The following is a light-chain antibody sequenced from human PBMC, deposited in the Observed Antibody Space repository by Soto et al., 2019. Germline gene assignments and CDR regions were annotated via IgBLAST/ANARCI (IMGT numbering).Light chain of an antibody. Sequence: DVVMTQSPLSLPVTLGQPASISCRSSQSLVYSDGNTYLNWFQQRPGQSPRRLIYKVSNRDSGVPDRFGGSGSGTDFTLKTSRVEAEDVGVYYCMQGTHPYTFGQGTKLEIK. CDR1: QSLVYSDGNTY. CDR2: KVS. V-gene: IGKV2-30*01. J-gene: IGKJ2*01. CDR3: MQGTHPYT.